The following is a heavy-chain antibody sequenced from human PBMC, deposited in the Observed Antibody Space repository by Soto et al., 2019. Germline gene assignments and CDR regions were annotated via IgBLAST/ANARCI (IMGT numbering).Heavy chain of an antibody. D-gene: IGHD6-13*01. CDR3: ARDRSSKGIEAAGTGWFDP. Sequence: ESLTLLSPASCLTFSSYNMNAVRQAPGKGLEWFSSISSRSRYISYADSVRGRFTISRDNAKNSLYLQMNRLRAEDTAVYYCARDRSSKGIEAAGTGWFDPWGQGPLVTFSS. J-gene: IGHJ5*02. CDR1: CLTFSSYN. V-gene: IGHV3-21*01. CDR2: ISSRSRYI.